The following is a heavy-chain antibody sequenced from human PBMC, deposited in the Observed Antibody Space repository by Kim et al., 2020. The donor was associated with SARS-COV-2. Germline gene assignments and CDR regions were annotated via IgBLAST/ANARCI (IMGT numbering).Heavy chain of an antibody. CDR1: GYTFTSYG. J-gene: IGHJ6*03. CDR2: ISAYNGNT. V-gene: IGHV1-18*01. D-gene: IGHD3-3*01. CDR3: ARSIYGTIGWKSTILGMDV. Sequence: ASVKVSCKASGYTFTSYGISWVRQAPGQGLEWMGWISAYNGNTNYAQKLRGRVTMTTDTSTSTAYMELRSLRSDDTAVYYCARSIYGTIGWKSTILGMDVWGKGTTVTVSS.